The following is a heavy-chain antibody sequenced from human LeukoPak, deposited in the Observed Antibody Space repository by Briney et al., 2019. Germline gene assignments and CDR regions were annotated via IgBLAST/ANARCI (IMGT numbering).Heavy chain of an antibody. Sequence: PGGSLRLSCAASGFTFSGYWMTWVRQAPGKGLEWVANIKQDGSETYYVDSVKGRFTISRDNAKNSLYLQMNSLRDEDTAVYDCAGGGGGYGFGKIDSWGKGLLVSVSS. CDR1: GFTFSGYW. J-gene: IGHJ4*02. D-gene: IGHD5-18*01. CDR3: AGGGGGYGFGKIDS. CDR2: IKQDGSET. V-gene: IGHV3-7*01.